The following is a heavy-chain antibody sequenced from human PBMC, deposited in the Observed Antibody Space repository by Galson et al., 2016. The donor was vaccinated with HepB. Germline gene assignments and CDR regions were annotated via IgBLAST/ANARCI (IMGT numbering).Heavy chain of an antibody. V-gene: IGHV3-23*01. J-gene: IGHJ4*02. D-gene: IGHD6-19*01. Sequence: SLRLSCAASGFAFNDYAMTWVRQAPGKGLEWVSSISGSGDYTYYADSLKGRFTISRDSSKDTLYLQMNSLRAEDTAIYYCAKDLRYSSGWWDFWGQGTLVTVSS. CDR3: AKDLRYSSGWWDF. CDR2: ISGSGDYT. CDR1: GFAFNDYA.